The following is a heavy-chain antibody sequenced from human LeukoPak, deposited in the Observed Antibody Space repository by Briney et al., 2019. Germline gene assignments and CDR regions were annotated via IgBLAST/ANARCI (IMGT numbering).Heavy chain of an antibody. V-gene: IGHV3-33*03. D-gene: IGHD6-19*01. J-gene: IGHJ4*02. CDR1: GFTFSSYG. Sequence: TGGSLRLSCAASGFTFSSYGMHWVRQAPGKGLEWVAVIWYDGSNKYYADSVKGRFTISRDNAKNSLYLQMNSLRAEDTALYYCAKDPGVAGLDYWGQGTLVTVSS. CDR3: AKDPGVAGLDY. CDR2: IWYDGSNK.